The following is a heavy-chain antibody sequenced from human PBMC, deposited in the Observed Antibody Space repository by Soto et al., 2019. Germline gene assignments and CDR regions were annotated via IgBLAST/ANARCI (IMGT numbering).Heavy chain of an antibody. J-gene: IGHJ4*02. CDR1: GFSLSTSGVG. D-gene: IGHD3-10*01. Sequence: VSGPTLVNPTQTLTLTCTFSGFSLSTSGVGVGWIRQPPGKALEWLALIYWDDDKRYSPSLKSRLTITKDTSKNQVVLTMTNMDPVDTATYYCAHLNLWFGELDPSGFDYWGQGTLVTVSS. CDR3: AHLNLWFGELDPSGFDY. CDR2: IYWDDDK. V-gene: IGHV2-5*02.